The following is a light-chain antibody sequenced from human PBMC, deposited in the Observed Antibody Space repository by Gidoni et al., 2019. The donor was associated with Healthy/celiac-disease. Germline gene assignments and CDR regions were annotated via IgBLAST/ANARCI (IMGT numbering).Light chain of an antibody. V-gene: IGKV3-15*01. J-gene: IGKJ2*01. CDR3: QQYNNWPLYT. CDR2: GAS. CDR1: QSVSSN. Sequence: EIVMTQSPATLSVSPGERATLSCSASQSVSSNLDWYQQKPGQAPRLLIYGASTRATGIPARFSGSGSGTEFTLTIRSLQSEDFAVYYCQQYNNWPLYTFGQGTKLEIK.